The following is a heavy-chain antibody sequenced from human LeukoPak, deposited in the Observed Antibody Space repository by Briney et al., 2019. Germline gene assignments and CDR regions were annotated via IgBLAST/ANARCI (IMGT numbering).Heavy chain of an antibody. J-gene: IGHJ3*01. CDR2: VSYTGRT. Sequence: SETLSVTCTVSGGSLSGHYWSWIRQPPGKRLEWIGYVSYTGRTKYNPSLQSRVTISIDTSKSQFSLKLTSVTSADTAVYSCARLLDYDISGDPDTFDVWGQGTTVIVSS. V-gene: IGHV4-59*11. D-gene: IGHD3-22*01. CDR1: GGSLSGHY. CDR3: ARLLDYDISGDPDTFDV.